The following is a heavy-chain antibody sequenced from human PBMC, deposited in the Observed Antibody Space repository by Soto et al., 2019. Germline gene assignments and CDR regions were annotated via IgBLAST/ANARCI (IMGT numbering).Heavy chain of an antibody. D-gene: IGHD6-19*01. CDR3: ASGAVAGFDY. CDR1: GGSISSGGYF. Sequence: QVHLQESGPGLVKPSQTLSLTCTVSGGSISSGGYFWSWIRQHPGKGLEWLGYIYHSGSTYYNPSLKSRASISVDTSNNHFSLKPTSVTAADTAVYYCASGAVAGFDYWGQGILVTVSS. CDR2: IYHSGST. J-gene: IGHJ4*02. V-gene: IGHV4-31*03.